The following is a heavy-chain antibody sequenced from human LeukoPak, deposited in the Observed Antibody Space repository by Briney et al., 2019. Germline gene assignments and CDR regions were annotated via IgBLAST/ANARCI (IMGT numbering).Heavy chain of an antibody. Sequence: SETLSLTCDIYGGSFSGYYWSWIRQPPGKGQDWIGEINHSGSTNYNPSLKSRVTISVDTSKNQFSLKLSSVTAADTAVYYCARALTGCGGDCHHGYWGQGTLVTVSS. CDR1: GGSFSGYY. V-gene: IGHV4-34*01. D-gene: IGHD2-21*02. CDR3: ARALTGCGGDCHHGY. CDR2: INHSGST. J-gene: IGHJ4*02.